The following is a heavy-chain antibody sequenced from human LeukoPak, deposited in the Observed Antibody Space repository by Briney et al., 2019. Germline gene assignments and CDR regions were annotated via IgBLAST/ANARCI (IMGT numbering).Heavy chain of an antibody. D-gene: IGHD4-11*01. CDR1: GFTFSSYW. CDR3: ARSNQDDDY. V-gene: IGHV3-74*01. J-gene: IGHJ4*02. CDR2: INTGGSST. Sequence: GGSLRLACASSGFTFSSYWMHWVRQVPGKGLVWVSRINTGGSSTTYADSVMGRFTISRTTAKSTLYLQMNSLSAEDTAVYYCARSNQDDDYWGQGTLVTVSS.